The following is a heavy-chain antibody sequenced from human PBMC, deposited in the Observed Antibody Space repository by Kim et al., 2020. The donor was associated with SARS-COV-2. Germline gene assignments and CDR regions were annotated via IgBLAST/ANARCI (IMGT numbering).Heavy chain of an antibody. CDR1: GFSLSTSGMC. Sequence: SGPTLVNPTQTLTLTCTFSGFSLSTSGMCVSWIRQPPGKALEWLARIDWDDDKYYSTSLKTRLTISKDTSKNQVVLTMTNMDPVDTATYYCARARHDYGYYNFDYWGQGTLVTVSS. CDR3: ARARHDYGYYNFDY. V-gene: IGHV2-70*11. J-gene: IGHJ4*02. D-gene: IGHD4-17*01. CDR2: IDWDDDK.